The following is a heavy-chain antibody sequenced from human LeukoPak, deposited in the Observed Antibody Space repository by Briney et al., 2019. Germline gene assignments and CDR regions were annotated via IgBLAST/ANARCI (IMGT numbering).Heavy chain of an antibody. V-gene: IGHV1-46*01. CDR3: ARGRRFGESDY. J-gene: IGHJ4*02. Sequence: ASVKVSCKASGYTFTSYYMHWVRQAPGQGLEWMGIINPSGGSTSYAQKIQGRVTMTRDTSTSTVYMELSSLRSEDTAVYYRARGRRFGESDYWGQGTLVTVSS. D-gene: IGHD3-10*01. CDR1: GYTFTSYY. CDR2: INPSGGST.